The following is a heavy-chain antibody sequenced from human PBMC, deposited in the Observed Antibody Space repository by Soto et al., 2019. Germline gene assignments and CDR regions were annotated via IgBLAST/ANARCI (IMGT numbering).Heavy chain of an antibody. D-gene: IGHD3-22*01. CDR1: GFTFSNAW. Sequence: EVQLVESGGGLVKPGGSLRLSCAASGFTFSNAWMNWVRQAPGKGLEWVGRIKSKTDGGTTDYAAPVKGRFTISRDDSKNTLYLQMNSLKTEDTPVYYCTTAGVYYDSSGYWSTGDYWGQGTLVTVSS. CDR2: IKSKTDGGTT. J-gene: IGHJ4*02. CDR3: TTAGVYYDSSGYWSTGDY. V-gene: IGHV3-15*07.